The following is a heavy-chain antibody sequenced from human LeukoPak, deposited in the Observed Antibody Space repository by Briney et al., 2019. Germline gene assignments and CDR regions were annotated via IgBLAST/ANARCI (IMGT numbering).Heavy chain of an antibody. CDR1: GGSISNYY. Sequence: SETLSLTCTVSGGSISNYYSTWIRQSPGKGLEWIGYIYKNGGTDYNPSLKSRVTISVDTSKNQFSLKLSSVTAADTAVYYCARGRSSMVRGYYYYYMDVWGKGTTVTISS. J-gene: IGHJ6*03. V-gene: IGHV4-59*01. CDR2: IYKNGGT. CDR3: ARGRSSMVRGYYYYYMDV. D-gene: IGHD3-10*01.